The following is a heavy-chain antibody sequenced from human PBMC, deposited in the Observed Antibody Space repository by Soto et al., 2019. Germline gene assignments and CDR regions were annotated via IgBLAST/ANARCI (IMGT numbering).Heavy chain of an antibody. V-gene: IGHV1-2*04. CDR3: ARGYQQKLNYGMDV. Sequence: ASVKVSCKASGXTFTGYYMHWVRQAPGQGLEWMGWINPNSGGTNYAQKFQGWVTMTRDTSISTAYMELSRLRSDDTAVYYCARGYQQKLNYGMDVWGQGTTVTVSS. CDR1: GXTFTGYY. J-gene: IGHJ6*02. D-gene: IGHD6-13*01. CDR2: INPNSGGT.